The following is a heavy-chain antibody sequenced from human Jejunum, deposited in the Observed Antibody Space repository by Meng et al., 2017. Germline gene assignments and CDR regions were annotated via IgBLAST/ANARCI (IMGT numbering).Heavy chain of an antibody. D-gene: IGHD3-22*01. V-gene: IGHV4-38-2*02. Sequence: GSLRLSCAVSGYSISSGYSWGWARQPPGKGLEWIGDIDHYGSTNYRNPSLKSRVTVSVDTSKSQISLKMSSVTATDTAVYYCARDDYDNPTSLWGPGTLVTVSS. CDR3: ARDDYDNPTSL. CDR1: GYSISSGYS. CDR2: IDHYGST. J-gene: IGHJ4*02.